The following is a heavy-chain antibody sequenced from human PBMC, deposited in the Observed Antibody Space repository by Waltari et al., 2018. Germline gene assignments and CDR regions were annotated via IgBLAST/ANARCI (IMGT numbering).Heavy chain of an antibody. CDR3: AREGALGWFDP. CDR1: GFTFSSYS. V-gene: IGHV3-48*01. D-gene: IGHD6-13*01. Sequence: EVQLVESGGGLVQPGGSLRLSCAASGFTFSSYSMNWVRQAPGKGLGWVSYISSSSSTIYYADSVKGRFTISRDNAKNSLYLQMNSLRAEDTAVYYCAREGALGWFDPWGQGTLVTVSS. CDR2: ISSSSSTI. J-gene: IGHJ5*02.